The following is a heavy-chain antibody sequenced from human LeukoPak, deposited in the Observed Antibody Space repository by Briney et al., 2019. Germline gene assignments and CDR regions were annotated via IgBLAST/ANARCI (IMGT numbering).Heavy chain of an antibody. CDR2: IKQDGSEK. CDR1: GFTFSSYW. V-gene: IGHV3-7*03. Sequence: PGGSLRLSCAASGFTFSSYWMRWVRQAPGKGLEWVANIKQDGSEKNYVDSVKGRFTISRDNAKNSPYLQMNSLRAEDTAVYYCASGLELDYWGQGTLVTVSS. CDR3: ASGLELDY. J-gene: IGHJ4*02.